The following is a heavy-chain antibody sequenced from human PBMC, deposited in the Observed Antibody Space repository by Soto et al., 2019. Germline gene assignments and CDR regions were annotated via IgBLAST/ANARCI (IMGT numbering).Heavy chain of an antibody. CDR2: IKSKTDGGTT. J-gene: IGHJ4*02. D-gene: IGHD2-2*01. CDR1: GFTFSNAW. Sequence: GGSLRLSCAASGFTFSNAWMSWVRQAPGKGLEWVGRIKSKTDGGTTDYAAPVKGRFTISRDDSKNTLYLQMNSLKTEDTAVYYCTTTDLYCSSTSCYQGDYWGQGTLVTVSS. CDR3: TTTDLYCSSTSCYQGDY. V-gene: IGHV3-15*01.